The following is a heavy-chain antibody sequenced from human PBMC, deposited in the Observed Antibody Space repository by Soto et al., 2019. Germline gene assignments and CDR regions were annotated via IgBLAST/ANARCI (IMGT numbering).Heavy chain of an antibody. V-gene: IGHV1-18*04. CDR3: ARGLDLIGYCSGGSRSRLVWFDP. Sequence: ASVKVSCKASGYTFTSYGISWVRQAPGQGLEWMGWISAYNGNTNYAQKLQGRVTMTTDTSTGTAYMELRSLRSDDTAVYYCARGLDLIGYCSGGSRSRLVWFDPWGQGTLVTVSS. J-gene: IGHJ5*02. CDR2: ISAYNGNT. CDR1: GYTFTSYG. D-gene: IGHD2-15*01.